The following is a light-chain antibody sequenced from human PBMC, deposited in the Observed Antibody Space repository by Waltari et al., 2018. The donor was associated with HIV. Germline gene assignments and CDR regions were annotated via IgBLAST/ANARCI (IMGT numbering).Light chain of an antibody. V-gene: IGLV2-14*01. CDR2: EVS. CDR3: TSYTSSSTPVV. J-gene: IGLJ2*01. Sequence: QSALTQPASVSGSPGQSITISCTGTSSDVGGYNFVSWYQHHPGKDPKLMIYEVSNRPSGVSNRFSGSKSGNTASLTISGLQAEDEADYYCTSYTSSSTPVVFGGGTKLTVL. CDR1: SSDVGGYNF.